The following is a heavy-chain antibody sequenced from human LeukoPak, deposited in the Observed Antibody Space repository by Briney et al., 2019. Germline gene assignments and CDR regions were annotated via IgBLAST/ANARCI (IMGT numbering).Heavy chain of an antibody. CDR1: GGSISSGSYY. D-gene: IGHD3-3*01. J-gene: IGHJ6*03. CDR2: IYTSGST. V-gene: IGHV4-61*02. CDR3: ARHSSIWNGSRWIYSYYYMDV. Sequence: PSETLSLTCTVSGGSISSGSYYWSWIRQPAGKGLEWIGRIYTSGSTNYNPSLKSRVTISVDTSKNQFSLKLSSVTAADTAVYYCARHSSIWNGSRWIYSYYYMDVWGKGTTVTVSS.